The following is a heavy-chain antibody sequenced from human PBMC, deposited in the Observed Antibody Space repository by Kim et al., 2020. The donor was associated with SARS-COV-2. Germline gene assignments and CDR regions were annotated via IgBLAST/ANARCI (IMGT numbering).Heavy chain of an antibody. J-gene: IGHJ4*01. CDR2: ISYDGSNK. V-gene: IGHV3-30*18. CDR3: AKDARGIVVVPAATYYF. D-gene: IGHD2-2*01. Sequence: GGSLRLSCAASGFTFSSYGMHWVRQAPGKGLEWVAVISYDGSNKYYADSVKGRFTISRDNSKNTLYLQMSSLRAEDTAVYYCAKDARGIVVVPAATYYF. CDR1: GFTFSSYG.